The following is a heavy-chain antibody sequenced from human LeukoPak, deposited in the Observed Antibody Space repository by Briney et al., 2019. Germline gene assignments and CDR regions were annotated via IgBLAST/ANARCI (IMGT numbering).Heavy chain of an antibody. Sequence: PGGSLRLSCAASGFTFSSYWMSWVRQAPGKGLEWVANIKQDGSEKYYVDSVKGRFSISGDNAKNSLYLQMNSLRAEETAVYYCARFQKGYLGTARSLDYWGQGTLVTVSS. CDR2: IKQDGSEK. CDR3: ARFQKGYLGTARSLDY. J-gene: IGHJ4*02. CDR1: GFTFSSYW. V-gene: IGHV3-7*01. D-gene: IGHD6-6*01.